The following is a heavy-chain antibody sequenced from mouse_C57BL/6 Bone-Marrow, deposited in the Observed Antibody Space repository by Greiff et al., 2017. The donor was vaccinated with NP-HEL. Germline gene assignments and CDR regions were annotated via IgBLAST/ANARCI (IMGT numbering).Heavy chain of an antibody. J-gene: IGHJ2*01. V-gene: IGHV1-54*01. CDR3: ARGGYGSLSY. D-gene: IGHD1-1*01. Sequence: QVQLQQSGAELVRPGTSVKVSCKASGYAFTNYLIEWVKQRPGQGLEWIGVINPGSGGTNYNEKFKGKATLTADKSSSTAYMQLSSLTSEDSAVYFCARGGYGSLSYWGQGTTLTVSS. CDR2: INPGSGGT. CDR1: GYAFTNYL.